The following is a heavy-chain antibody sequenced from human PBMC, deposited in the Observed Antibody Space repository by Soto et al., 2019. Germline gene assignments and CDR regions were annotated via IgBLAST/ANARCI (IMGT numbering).Heavy chain of an antibody. V-gene: IGHV3-9*01. D-gene: IGHD3-10*01. J-gene: IGHJ3*02. CDR3: AKGTQASRGAFDI. CDR2: ISWNSGSI. CDR1: GFTFDDYA. Sequence: EVQLVESGGGLVQPGRSLRLSCAASGFTFDDYAMHWVRQAPGKGLEWVSGISWNSGSIGYADSVKGRFTISGDNAKNSLYLQMNSLRAEDTALYYCAKGTQASRGAFDIWGQGTMVTVSS.